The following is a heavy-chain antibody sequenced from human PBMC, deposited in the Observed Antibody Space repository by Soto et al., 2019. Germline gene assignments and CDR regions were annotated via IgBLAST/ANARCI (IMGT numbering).Heavy chain of an antibody. CDR1: GYNFIGYY. V-gene: IGHV1-2*02. J-gene: IGHJ6*02. Sequence: QAQLVQSGAEVKKPGASVKVSCQASGYNFIGYYVFWVRKAPGQGLEWMGWINPKSGATKYAEKFQGRATMTRDTYISTDYMELSGLRFDDRAVYYCARDVGPIPAASAMYGMYVWGQGTTVSVSS. CDR2: INPKSGAT. D-gene: IGHD6-25*01. CDR3: ARDVGPIPAASAMYGMYV.